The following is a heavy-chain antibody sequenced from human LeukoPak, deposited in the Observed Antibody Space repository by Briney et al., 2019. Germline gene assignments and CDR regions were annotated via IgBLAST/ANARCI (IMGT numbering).Heavy chain of an antibody. CDR2: ISPDGITT. V-gene: IGHV3-74*03. Sequence: GGSLRLSCATSGLTFSTSWMHWVRQAPGKGLVWVARISPDGITTTHADAVKGRFTISRDNSKNTLYLQMNSVGAEDTAVYYCARDRNGNFYDTSGFYWGQGVLVGVSS. CDR1: GLTFSTSW. J-gene: IGHJ4*02. D-gene: IGHD3-22*01. CDR3: ARDRNGNFYDTSGFY.